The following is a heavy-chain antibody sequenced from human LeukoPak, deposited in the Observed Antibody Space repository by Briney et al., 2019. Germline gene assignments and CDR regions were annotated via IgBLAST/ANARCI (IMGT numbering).Heavy chain of an antibody. J-gene: IGHJ4*02. V-gene: IGHV3-66*02. CDR2: IYSGGSA. D-gene: IGHD3-16*02. CDR3: AREDPIVY. Sequence: GGSLRLSCAASGFTVSSNHMSWVRQAPGKGLEWVSVIYSGGSAYYADSVKGRFTISRDNSKNTLYLQMNSLRADDTAVYYCAREDPIVYWGQGILVTVSS. CDR1: GFTVSSNH.